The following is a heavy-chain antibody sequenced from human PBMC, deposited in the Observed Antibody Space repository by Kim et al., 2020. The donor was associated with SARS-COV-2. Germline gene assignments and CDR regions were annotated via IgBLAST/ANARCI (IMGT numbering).Heavy chain of an antibody. CDR3: ASPLDSAGYFDY. CDR2: IIPILGIA. Sequence: SVKVSCKASGGTFSSYAISWVRQAPGQGLEWMGRIIPILGIANYAQKFQGRVTITADKSTSTAYMELSSLRSEDTAVYYCASPLDSAGYFDYWGQGTLVTVSS. J-gene: IGHJ4*02. CDR1: GGTFSSYA. V-gene: IGHV1-69*04. D-gene: IGHD5-18*01.